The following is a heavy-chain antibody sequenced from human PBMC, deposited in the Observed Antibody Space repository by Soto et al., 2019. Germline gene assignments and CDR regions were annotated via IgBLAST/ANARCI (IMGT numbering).Heavy chain of an antibody. CDR2: ISDTGTG. CDR3: ARAHSGYVPLGMDV. V-gene: IGHV4-61*01. D-gene: IGHD5-12*01. Sequence: QVQLQESGPGLVKPSETLSLTCTVSGGSVISGSYYWSWIREPPGKGLEWVGCISDTGTGDYTPSLKSRVTISVHTSKRQFSLRLNSVTAADTAVYYCARAHSGYVPLGMDVWGQGTTVTVSS. J-gene: IGHJ6*02. CDR1: GGSVISGSYY.